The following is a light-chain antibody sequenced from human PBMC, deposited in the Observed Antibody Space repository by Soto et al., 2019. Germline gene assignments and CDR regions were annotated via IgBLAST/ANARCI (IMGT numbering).Light chain of an antibody. Sequence: QSALTQPASVSGSPGQSITISCTGTSSDIGGYDYVSWYQQHPGKAPKLIIFDVSNRPSGASNRFSGSKSGNTASLTISGLQDEDEADYYCSLYAHFTPVIFGGGTKLTVL. CDR3: SLYAHFTPVI. V-gene: IGLV2-14*03. CDR2: DVS. J-gene: IGLJ2*01. CDR1: SSDIGGYDY.